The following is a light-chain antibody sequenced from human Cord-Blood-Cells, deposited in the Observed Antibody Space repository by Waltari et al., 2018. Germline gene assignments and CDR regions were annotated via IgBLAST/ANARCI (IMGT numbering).Light chain of an antibody. CDR2: EGS. Sequence: QSALTQPASVSGSPGKSITISCTGTSSAVGSYNLVSWYQQHPGKAPKLMIYEGSKRPSGVSNRFSGSKSGNTASLTISGLQAEDEADYYCCSYAGYVFGTGTKVTVL. V-gene: IGLV2-23*01. CDR1: SSAVGSYNL. CDR3: CSYAGYV. J-gene: IGLJ1*01.